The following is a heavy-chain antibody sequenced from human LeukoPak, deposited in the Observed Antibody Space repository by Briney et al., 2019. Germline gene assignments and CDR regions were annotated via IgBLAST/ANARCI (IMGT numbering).Heavy chain of an antibody. Sequence: PSETLSLTCAVYGGSFSGYYWSWIRQPPGKGLEWIGEINHSGSTNYNPSLKSRVTISVDTSKNQFSLKLSSVTAADTAVYYCARGHRGWLRHSSGFDPWGQGTLVTVSS. J-gene: IGHJ5*02. CDR1: GGSFSGYY. CDR2: INHSGST. CDR3: ARGHRGWLRHSSGFDP. V-gene: IGHV4-34*01. D-gene: IGHD5-24*01.